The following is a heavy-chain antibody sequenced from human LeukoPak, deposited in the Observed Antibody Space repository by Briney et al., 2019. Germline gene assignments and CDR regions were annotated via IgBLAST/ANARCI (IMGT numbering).Heavy chain of an antibody. D-gene: IGHD6-13*01. CDR1: GGSISSYY. Sequence: SETSSLTCTVSGGSISSYYWSWMRQSPGKGLEWIGNIYYSGSTNYNPSLNDRVTISVDTSQNQFSLQLTSVTAADTAVYYCARCFNCLGILVAGIRFDPGGRGTGDTVSS. V-gene: IGHV4-59*01. CDR3: ARCFNCLGILVAGIRFDP. CDR2: IYYSGST. J-gene: IGHJ5*02.